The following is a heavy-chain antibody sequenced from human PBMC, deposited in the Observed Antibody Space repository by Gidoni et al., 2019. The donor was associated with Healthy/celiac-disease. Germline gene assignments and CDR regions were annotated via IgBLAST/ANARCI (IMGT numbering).Heavy chain of an antibody. V-gene: IGHV5-51*01. CDR3: ARCLVMITFGGVSGDAFDI. CDR2: IYPGDSDT. J-gene: IGHJ3*02. CDR1: GYSFTSYW. Sequence: EVQLVQPGAAVNKPGESLKISCKGSGYSFTSYWTGWVRQMPGKGLEWMGIIYPGDSDTRYSPSFQGQVTISADKSISTAYLQWSSLKASDTAMYYCARCLVMITFGGVSGDAFDIWGQGTMVTVSS. D-gene: IGHD3-16*01.